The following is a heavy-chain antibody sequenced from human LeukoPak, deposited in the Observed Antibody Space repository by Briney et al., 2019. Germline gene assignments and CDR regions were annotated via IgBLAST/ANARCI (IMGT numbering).Heavy chain of an antibody. CDR2: IYYSGST. CDR3: ARGALGYYDSSGYYYESEAFDY. J-gene: IGHJ4*02. V-gene: IGHV4-59*12. Sequence: SETLSLTCTVSGGSISSYYWSWIRQPPGKGLEWIGYIYYSGSTNYNPSLKSRVTISVDMSKNQFSLKLSSVTAADTAVYYCARGALGYYDSSGYYYESEAFDYWGQGTLVTVSS. CDR1: GGSISSYY. D-gene: IGHD3-22*01.